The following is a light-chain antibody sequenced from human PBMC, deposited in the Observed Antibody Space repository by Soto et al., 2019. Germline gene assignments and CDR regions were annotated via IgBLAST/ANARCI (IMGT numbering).Light chain of an antibody. V-gene: IGLV1-44*01. CDR2: SNS. J-gene: IGLJ3*02. Sequence: QSVLTQPPSASGTPGQRVSISCSGTNSNIGTNTVNWYQQLPRTAPKLLIYSNSQRRSGVPARLSGSKSGTSASLAINGLQPEDEADYYCAAWDDSVNGWVFGGGTKVTVL. CDR1: NSNIGTNT. CDR3: AAWDDSVNGWV.